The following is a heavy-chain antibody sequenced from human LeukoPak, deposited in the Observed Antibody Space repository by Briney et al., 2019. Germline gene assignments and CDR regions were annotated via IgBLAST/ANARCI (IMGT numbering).Heavy chain of an antibody. Sequence: GGSLRLSCAASGFTFDDYAMHWVRQAPGKGLEWVSGISWNSGSIGYADSVKGRFTISRDNAKNSLYLQMNSLRAGGTALYYCARTPATAGGYFDYWGQGTLVTVSS. CDR1: GFTFDDYA. J-gene: IGHJ4*02. D-gene: IGHD1-14*01. CDR2: ISWNSGSI. V-gene: IGHV3-9*01. CDR3: ARTPATAGGYFDY.